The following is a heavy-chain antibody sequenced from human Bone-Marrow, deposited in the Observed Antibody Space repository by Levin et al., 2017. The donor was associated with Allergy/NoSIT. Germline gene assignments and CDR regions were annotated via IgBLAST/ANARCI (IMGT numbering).Heavy chain of an antibody. V-gene: IGHV3-30*18. CDR3: AKPYSDRGVYYFYGLNV. CDR1: GFPFSTYA. CDR2: ISSDGINQ. J-gene: IGHJ6*02. D-gene: IGHD3-10*01. Sequence: GGSLRLSCAASGFPFSTYAMHWVRQGPGRGLEWVAFISSDGINQYYADSVKGRLTISRDNSKNTLYLQMNNLRVDDTAIYYCAKPYSDRGVYYFYGLNVWGHGTTVTVSS.